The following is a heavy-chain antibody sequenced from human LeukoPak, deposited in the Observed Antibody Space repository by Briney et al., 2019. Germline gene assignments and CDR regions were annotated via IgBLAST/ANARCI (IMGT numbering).Heavy chain of an antibody. CDR2: IAYDGSNE. CDR3: ARPSGSVTIFGVVDYFDY. Sequence: GGSLRLSCVVSGFTFTNYGMHWVRQAPGKGLDWVAGIAYDGSNENYAESVKGRFTISRDNSKNTLYMQLNSLRAEDTAVYYCARPSGSVTIFGVVDYFDYWGQGSLVTVSS. D-gene: IGHD3-3*01. CDR1: GFTFTNYG. V-gene: IGHV3-30*04. J-gene: IGHJ4*02.